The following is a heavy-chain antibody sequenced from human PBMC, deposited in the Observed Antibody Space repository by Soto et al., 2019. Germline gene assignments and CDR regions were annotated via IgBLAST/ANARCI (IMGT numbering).Heavy chain of an antibody. CDR2: ISNSGSSI. Sequence: PGGSLRLSCAASGFTFNSYAMSWVRQAPEKGLEWVSSISNSGSSIYYADSVKGRFTISRDNSKNMLYLQMNSLRAEDTAVYYCANPGGISLDPWGQGTLVTVSS. D-gene: IGHD2-15*01. V-gene: IGHV3-23*01. CDR3: ANPGGISLDP. J-gene: IGHJ5*02. CDR1: GFTFNSYA.